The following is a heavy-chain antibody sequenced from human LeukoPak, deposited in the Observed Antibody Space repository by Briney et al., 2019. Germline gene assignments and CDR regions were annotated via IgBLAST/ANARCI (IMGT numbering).Heavy chain of an antibody. D-gene: IGHD6-13*01. V-gene: IGHV1-2*02. CDR3: ARDTGSSSWNVFDY. Sequence: ASVKVSCKASGYTFTGYYMHWVRQAPGQGLEWMGWINPNSGGTNYAQKFQGRVTMTRDTSISTAYMELSRLRSDDTAVYYCARDTGSSSWNVFDYWGQGTLVTVSS. CDR1: GYTFTGYY. CDR2: INPNSGGT. J-gene: IGHJ4*02.